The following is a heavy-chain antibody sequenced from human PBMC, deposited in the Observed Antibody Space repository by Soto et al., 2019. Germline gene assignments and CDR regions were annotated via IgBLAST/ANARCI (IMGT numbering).Heavy chain of an antibody. Sequence: GGSLRLSCAASGFTFSSYAMHWVRQAPGKGLEWVAVISYDGSNKYYADSVKGRFTISRDNSKNTLYLQMNSLRAEDTAVYYCARDGAARPRFDYWGQGTLVTVS. CDR2: ISYDGSNK. CDR3: ARDGAARPRFDY. J-gene: IGHJ4*02. V-gene: IGHV3-30-3*01. D-gene: IGHD6-6*01. CDR1: GFTFSSYA.